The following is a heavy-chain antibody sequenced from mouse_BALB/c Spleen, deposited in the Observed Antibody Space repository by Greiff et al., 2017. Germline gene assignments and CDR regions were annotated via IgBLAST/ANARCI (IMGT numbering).Heavy chain of an antibody. D-gene: IGHD1-2*01. CDR3: VITTATPFAY. V-gene: IGHV1-14*01. Sequence: VQLKESGPELVKPGASVKMSCKASGYTFTSYVMHWVKQKPGQGLEWIGYINPYNDGTKYNEKFKGKATLTSDKSSSTAYMELSSLTSEDSAVYYCVITTATPFAYWGQGTLVTVSA. CDR1: GYTFTSYV. J-gene: IGHJ3*01. CDR2: INPYNDGT.